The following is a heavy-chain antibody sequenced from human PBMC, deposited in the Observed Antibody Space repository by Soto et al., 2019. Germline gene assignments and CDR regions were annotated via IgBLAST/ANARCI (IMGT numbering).Heavy chain of an antibody. Sequence: PGGSLRLSCAASGFTFSSYGMHWVRQAPGKGLEWVAVIWYDGSNKYYADSVKGRFTISRDNSKNTLYLQMNSLRAEDTAVYYCARNSHCSGGSCHYMFWHWGQGTLVTVSS. CDR3: ARNSHCSGGSCHYMFWH. D-gene: IGHD2-15*01. CDR1: GFTFSSYG. CDR2: IWYDGSNK. J-gene: IGHJ4*02. V-gene: IGHV3-33*01.